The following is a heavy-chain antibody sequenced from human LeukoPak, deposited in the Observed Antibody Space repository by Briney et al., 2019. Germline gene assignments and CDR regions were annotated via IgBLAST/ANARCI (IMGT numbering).Heavy chain of an antibody. Sequence: GGSLILSCAASGFTFSSYAMSWVRQAPGKGLEWVSAISGSGGSTYYADSAKGRFTISRDNSKNTLYLQMNSLRAEDTAVYYCAKGRQGFYSYGGAVDYWGQGTLVTVSS. D-gene: IGHD5-18*01. CDR3: AKGRQGFYSYGGAVDY. CDR1: GFTFSSYA. J-gene: IGHJ4*02. V-gene: IGHV3-23*01. CDR2: ISGSGGST.